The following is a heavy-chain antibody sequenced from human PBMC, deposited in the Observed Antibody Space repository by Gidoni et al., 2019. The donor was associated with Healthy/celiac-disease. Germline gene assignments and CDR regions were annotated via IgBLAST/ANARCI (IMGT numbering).Heavy chain of an antibody. CDR2: IIPILGIA. J-gene: IGHJ6*02. Sequence: QVQLVQSGAEVKKPGSSVKVSCKASGGTFSSYTISWVRQAPGQGLEWMGRIIPILGIANYAQKFQGRVTITADKSTSTAYMELSSLRSEDTAVYYCARGGGPIVGARGGMDVWGQGTTVTVSS. CDR1: GGTFSSYT. CDR3: ARGGGPIVGARGGMDV. V-gene: IGHV1-69*02. D-gene: IGHD1-26*01.